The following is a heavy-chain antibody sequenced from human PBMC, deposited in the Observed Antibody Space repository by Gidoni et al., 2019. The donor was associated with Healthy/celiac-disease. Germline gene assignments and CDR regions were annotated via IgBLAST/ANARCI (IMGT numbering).Heavy chain of an antibody. CDR3: ARVYDSSGSIDY. D-gene: IGHD3-22*01. J-gene: IGHJ4*02. Sequence: EVQLVESGGGLIQPGGSLRLSCAASGFTVSSKYMSWVRQARGKGREWVSFIYSVGSTYYADSVKGRFTISRDNSKNTLYLQMNSLRAEDTAVYYCARVYDSSGSIDYWGQGTLVTVSS. CDR2: IYSVGST. CDR1: GFTVSSKY. V-gene: IGHV3-53*01.